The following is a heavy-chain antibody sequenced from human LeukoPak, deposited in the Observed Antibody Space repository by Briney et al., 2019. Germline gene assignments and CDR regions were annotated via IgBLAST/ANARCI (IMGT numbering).Heavy chain of an antibody. CDR1: GASISNYY. V-gene: IGHV4-59*01. CDR2: IYYSGST. CDR3: ARGLRNRSSGTRFDVFDI. Sequence: SETLSLTCTVSGASISNYYWTWIRQPPGKGLEWIGYIYYSGSTNYCPSLKSRVAISVDTSKNQVSLRLRSVTAADTAVYYCARGLRNRSSGTRFDVFDIWGQGTMVTVSS. J-gene: IGHJ3*02. D-gene: IGHD6-6*01.